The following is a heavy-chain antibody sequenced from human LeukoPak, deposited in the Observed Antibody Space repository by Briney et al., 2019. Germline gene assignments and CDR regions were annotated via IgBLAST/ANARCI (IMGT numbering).Heavy chain of an antibody. Sequence: PGGSLRLSCPASGFTFRSYAIHWVRQAPGRGLEYVSAISDNGGSTYYADSVKGRFTISRDNSKNTLYLQMSSLRAEDTAMYYCVKDNYGDYAGGYFQRWGQGTLVTVSS. J-gene: IGHJ1*01. CDR2: ISDNGGST. V-gene: IGHV3-64D*09. CDR3: VKDNYGDYAGGYFQR. CDR1: GFTFRSYA. D-gene: IGHD4-17*01.